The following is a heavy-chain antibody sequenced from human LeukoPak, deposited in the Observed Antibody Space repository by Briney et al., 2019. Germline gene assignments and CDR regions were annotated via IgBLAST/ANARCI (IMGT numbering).Heavy chain of an antibody. CDR3: ARLKVGAVDY. CDR2: IYYSGST. V-gene: IGHV4-39*01. Sequence: PSETLSLTCTVPGGSISSSSYYWGWIRQPPGKGLEWIGSIYYSGSTYYNPSLKSRVTISVDTSKNQFSLKLSSVTAADTAVYYCARLKVGAVDYWGQGTLVTVSS. J-gene: IGHJ4*02. D-gene: IGHD1-26*01. CDR1: GGSISSSSYY.